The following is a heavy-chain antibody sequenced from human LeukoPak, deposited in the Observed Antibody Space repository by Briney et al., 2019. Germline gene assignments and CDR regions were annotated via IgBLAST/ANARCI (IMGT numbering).Heavy chain of an antibody. CDR1: GYSISSGYY. V-gene: IGHV4-38-2*02. Sequence: ASETLSLTCTVSGYSISSGYYWGWIRQPPGKGLEWIGSIYHSGSTYYNPSLKSRVTISVDTSKNQFSLKLSSVTAADTAVYYCARESRQQLVQDYWGQGTLVTVSS. J-gene: IGHJ4*02. CDR2: IYHSGST. D-gene: IGHD6-13*01. CDR3: ARESRQQLVQDY.